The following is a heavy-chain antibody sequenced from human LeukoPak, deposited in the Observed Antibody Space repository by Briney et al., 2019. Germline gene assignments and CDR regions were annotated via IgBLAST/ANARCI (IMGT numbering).Heavy chain of an antibody. CDR1: GGPITSHF. CDR2: FYHAGNS. D-gene: IGHD1-26*01. V-gene: IGHV4-59*11. J-gene: IGHJ4*02. CDR3: ARDGPTSTAPFDY. Sequence: SETLSLTCTVSGGPITSHFWSWIRQPPGERLEWIGNFYHAGNSNLNPSLKSRVTMSIDTSKNQFSLKLRSMTAADTAVYYCARDGPTSTAPFDYWGQGTLVTVSS.